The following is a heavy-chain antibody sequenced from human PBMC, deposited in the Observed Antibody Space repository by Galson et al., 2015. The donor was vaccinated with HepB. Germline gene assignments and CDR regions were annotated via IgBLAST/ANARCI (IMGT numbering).Heavy chain of an antibody. CDR3: ERYSLSTVRSGWHFDY. CDR2: ISYDGSNK. CDR1: GFTFSSYG. J-gene: IGHJ4*02. V-gene: IGHV3-30*04. Sequence: SLRLSCAASGFTFSSYGMHWVRQAPGKGLEWVAVISYDGSNKYYADSVKGRFTISRDNAKNTLYLQMNSLRAEDTAVYYCERYSLSTVRSGWHFDYWGQGTLVTVSS. D-gene: IGHD6-19*01.